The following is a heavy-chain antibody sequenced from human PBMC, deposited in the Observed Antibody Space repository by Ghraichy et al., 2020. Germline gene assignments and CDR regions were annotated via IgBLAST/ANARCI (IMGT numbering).Heavy chain of an antibody. Sequence: GESLNISCKGSGYSFTSYWIGWVRQMPGKGLEWMGIIYPGDSDTRYSPSFQGQVTISADKSISTAYLQWSSLKASDTAMYYCARHFCSGSCYSVSNYYYYMDVWGKGTTVTVSS. CDR1: GYSFTSYW. D-gene: IGHD2-15*01. CDR3: ARHFCSGSCYSVSNYYYYMDV. CDR2: IYPGDSDT. V-gene: IGHV5-51*01. J-gene: IGHJ6*03.